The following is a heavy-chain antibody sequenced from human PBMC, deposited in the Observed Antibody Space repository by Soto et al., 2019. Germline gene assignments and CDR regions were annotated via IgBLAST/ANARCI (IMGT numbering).Heavy chain of an antibody. CDR3: ARDRPLLYSSSWYLKKGPDAFDI. D-gene: IGHD6-13*01. Sequence: ASVKVSCKASGYTFTSYGISWVRQAPGQGLEWMGWISAYNGNTNYAQKLQGRVTMTTDTSTSTAYMELRSLRSDDTAVYFCARDRPLLYSSSWYLKKGPDAFDIWGQGTMVTVSS. V-gene: IGHV1-18*01. J-gene: IGHJ3*02. CDR1: GYTFTSYG. CDR2: ISAYNGNT.